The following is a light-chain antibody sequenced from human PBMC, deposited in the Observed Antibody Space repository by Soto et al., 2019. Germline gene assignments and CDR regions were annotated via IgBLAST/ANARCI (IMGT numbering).Light chain of an antibody. CDR1: QSISTW. V-gene: IGKV1-5*03. CDR3: QQYNTYPLT. Sequence: DIQMTQSPSTLSASVGDRVTNTCRASQSISTWLAWYQQKPGKAPKLLIYKASSLEGGVPSRFSGSGSGTEFNITISSLQPDDFATYYCQQYNTYPLTFGGGNTV. J-gene: IGKJ4*01. CDR2: KAS.